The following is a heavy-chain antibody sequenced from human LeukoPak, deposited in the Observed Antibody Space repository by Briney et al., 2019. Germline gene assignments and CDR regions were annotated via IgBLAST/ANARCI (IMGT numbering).Heavy chain of an antibody. CDR1: GGTFSSYA. D-gene: IGHD5-12*01. CDR3: ATYRDGYSGYALVY. J-gene: IGHJ4*02. V-gene: IGHV1-69*04. CDR2: IIPILGIA. Sequence: ASVKVSCKASGGTFSSYAISWVRQAPGQGLEWMGRIIPILGIANYAQKFQGRVTITADKSTSAAYMELSSLRSEDTAVYYCATYRDGYSGYALVYWGQGTLVTVSS.